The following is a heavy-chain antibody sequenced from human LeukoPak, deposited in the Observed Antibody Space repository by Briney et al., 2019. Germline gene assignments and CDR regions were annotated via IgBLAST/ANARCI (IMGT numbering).Heavy chain of an antibody. CDR1: GLSVRGSY. CDR3: TRDLTGTTWSENDY. J-gene: IGHJ4*02. Sequence: GGSLRLSCVASGLSVRGSYMSWVRPAPGKGLEWVSVIYSGDRTYYADSVKGRFTISRDTSKNTLYLQMNNLRADDTAIYYCTRDLTGTTWSENDYWGQGTLVTIS. CDR2: IYSGDRT. D-gene: IGHD6-13*01. V-gene: IGHV3-53*01.